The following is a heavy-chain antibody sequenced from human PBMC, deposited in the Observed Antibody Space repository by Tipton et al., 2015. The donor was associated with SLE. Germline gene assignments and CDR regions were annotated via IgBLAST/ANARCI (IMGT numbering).Heavy chain of an antibody. CDR1: AFTFSNYD. D-gene: IGHD6-6*01. V-gene: IGHV3-13*05. CDR3: ARGAAARQHHPPDY. Sequence: SLRLSCAASAFTFSNYDMHWVRQATGKGLGWVSAVGTSGDPYYADSVKGRFTISRDNAKNSLYLQMNSLRAGDTAVYFCARGAAARQHHPPDYWGQGTLVTVSS. J-gene: IGHJ4*02. CDR2: VGTSGDP.